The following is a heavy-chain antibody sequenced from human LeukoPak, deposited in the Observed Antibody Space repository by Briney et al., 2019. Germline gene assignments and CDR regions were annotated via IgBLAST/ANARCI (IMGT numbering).Heavy chain of an antibody. J-gene: IGHJ4*02. Sequence: GASLKICCKASGSIFSTYWIGWVRQLPGKGLEWVAIIHPGDSDIRYSPSFQGQVTISADKSIRTAYLQWSGLKASDTAMYYCTRGHDYRDYWGQGTLVTVSS. CDR1: GSIFSTYW. D-gene: IGHD4-11*01. V-gene: IGHV5-51*01. CDR3: TRGHDYRDY. CDR2: IHPGDSDI.